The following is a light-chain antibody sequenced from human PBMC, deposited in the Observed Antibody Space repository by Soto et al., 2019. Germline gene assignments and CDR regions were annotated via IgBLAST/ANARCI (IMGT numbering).Light chain of an antibody. Sequence: EIEMTQSPATLSVSPGEEATLSCRASQSVSSNLAWYQQKPGQAPRLLIYDASTRATGIPARFSGSGSGTEFTPTISRLLSEDFAVYYCQHYYNGRPRFGQGTKEEIK. J-gene: IGKJ1*01. CDR3: QHYYNGRPR. CDR2: DAS. CDR1: QSVSSN. V-gene: IGKV3-15*01.